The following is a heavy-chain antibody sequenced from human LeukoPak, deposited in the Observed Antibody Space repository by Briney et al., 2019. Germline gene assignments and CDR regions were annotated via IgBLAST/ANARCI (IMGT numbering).Heavy chain of an antibody. V-gene: IGHV3-7*01. J-gene: IGHJ5*01. CDR2: IKGDGHEK. CDR3: AKEGAYPIITYDS. Sequence: GGSLRLSCAASGFSFSRYWMNWVRQAPGKGLEWVANIKGDGHEKNYVDSVKGRFSISRDNARNSLYLQMDSLRAEDTAVYYCAKEGAYPIITYDSWGQGVLVTVSS. D-gene: IGHD3-10*01. CDR1: GFSFSRYW.